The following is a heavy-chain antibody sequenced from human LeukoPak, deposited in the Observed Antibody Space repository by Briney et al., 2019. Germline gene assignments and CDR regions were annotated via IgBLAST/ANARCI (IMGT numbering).Heavy chain of an antibody. CDR1: GGSISSYY. V-gene: IGHV4-59*12. Sequence: SETLSLTCSVSGGSISSYYWSWIRQPPGRGLEWIGYIYYSGRTSYNPSLKSRVTISVDKSKNQFSLKLSSVTAADTAVYYCARWSHGGTYYFDYWGQGTLVTVSS. J-gene: IGHJ4*02. CDR3: ARWSHGGTYYFDY. D-gene: IGHD4-23*01. CDR2: IYYSGRT.